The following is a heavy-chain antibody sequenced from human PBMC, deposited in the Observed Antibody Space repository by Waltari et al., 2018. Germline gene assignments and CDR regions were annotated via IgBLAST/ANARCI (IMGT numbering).Heavy chain of an antibody. CDR2: IYYSGIT. J-gene: IGHJ5*02. CDR1: GGPIPTIEAY. V-gene: IGHV4-39*01. Sequence: QLQLQESCPGQVKPSETLSLPCAFPGGPIPTIEAYWAWIRQSPGKGLEWIEPIYYSGITYYNPSLESRVTMSVDTSQNRFSLKLSSVTAADTAVYYCTRRPYSTGRVWFDPWGQGTLVTVSS. D-gene: IGHD2-15*01. CDR3: TRRPYSTGRVWFDP.